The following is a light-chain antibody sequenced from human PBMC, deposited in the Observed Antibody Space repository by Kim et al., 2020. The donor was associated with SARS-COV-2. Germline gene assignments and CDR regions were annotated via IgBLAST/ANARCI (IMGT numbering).Light chain of an antibody. V-gene: IGKV6-21*02. CDR2: YAS. CDR1: QSIVSS. Sequence: SVTPKEKVTTTCRASQSIVSSFHWYQQKPDQSPKLLSKYASQSISGVPSRFSGSGSGTDFTRTIHSLETEDAATYYCHQSSALLYTFGQGSKLEI. J-gene: IGKJ2*01. CDR3: HQSSALLYT.